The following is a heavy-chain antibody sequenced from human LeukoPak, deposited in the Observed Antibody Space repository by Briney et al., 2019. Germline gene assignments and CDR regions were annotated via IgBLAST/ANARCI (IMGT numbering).Heavy chain of an antibody. J-gene: IGHJ3*02. V-gene: IGHV3-23*01. D-gene: IGHD1-26*01. Sequence: PGGSLRLSCAASGFTFSSYGMSWVRQAPGKGLEWVSAISGSGGSTYYADSVKGRFTISRGNSKNTLYLQMNSLRAEDTAVYYCARDSGSYGFDAFDIWGQGTMVTVSS. CDR3: ARDSGSYGFDAFDI. CDR1: GFTFSSYG. CDR2: ISGSGGST.